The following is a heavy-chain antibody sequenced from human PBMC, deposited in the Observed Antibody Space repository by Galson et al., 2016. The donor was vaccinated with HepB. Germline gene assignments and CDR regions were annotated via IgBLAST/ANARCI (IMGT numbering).Heavy chain of an antibody. J-gene: IGHJ4*02. CDR1: GFTFSNYA. Sequence: SLRLSCAASGFTFSNYAMNWVRQAPGKGLEWVAMILFDGSYRYYAESVKGRFTISRDNSENTLYLQMNSLRAEDTAVYYCARRSCTAGRCYSASYLCFDSWGQGTLVTVSS. CDR2: ILFDGSYR. V-gene: IGHV3-30*03. D-gene: IGHD2-15*01. CDR3: ARRSCTAGRCYSASYLCFDS.